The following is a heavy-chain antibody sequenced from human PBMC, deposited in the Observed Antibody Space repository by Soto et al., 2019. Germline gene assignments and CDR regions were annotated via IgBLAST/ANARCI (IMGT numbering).Heavy chain of an antibody. D-gene: IGHD3-3*01. CDR3: ASPREDYDFWSGYYFDY. Sequence: QLQLQESGPGLVKPSETLSLTCTVSGGSISSNNNYWDWIRQPPGKVLEWIGSIYYGGSTYYNPSLMSRVSISVDTSKNQSSLVLTSVTAADTAVYYCASPREDYDFWSGYYFDYWGQGTLVTVSS. J-gene: IGHJ4*02. CDR2: IYYGGST. CDR1: GGSISSNNNY. V-gene: IGHV4-39*01.